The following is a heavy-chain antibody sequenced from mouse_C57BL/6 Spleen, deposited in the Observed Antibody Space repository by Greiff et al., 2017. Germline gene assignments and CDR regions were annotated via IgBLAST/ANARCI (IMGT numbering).Heavy chain of an antibody. V-gene: IGHV1-69*01. J-gene: IGHJ4*01. D-gene: IGHD1-1*01. CDR2: IDPSDSYT. CDR3: ALRYYYAMDY. CDR1: GYTFTSYW. Sequence: VQLQQPGAELVMPGASVKLSCKASGYTFTSYWMHWVKQRPGQGLEWIGEIDPSDSYTNYNQKFKGKSTLTVDKSSSTVYMQLSSLTSEDAAVYYCALRYYYAMDYWGQGTSVTVSS.